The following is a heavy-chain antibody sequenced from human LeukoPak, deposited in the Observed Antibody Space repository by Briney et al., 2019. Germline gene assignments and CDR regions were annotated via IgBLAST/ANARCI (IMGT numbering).Heavy chain of an antibody. J-gene: IGHJ4*02. CDR3: ARLRYCSGGSCYRFLDY. V-gene: IGHV1-2*04. Sequence: GASVKVSCKASGYTFTGYYMHWVRQAPGQGLEWMGWINPNSGGTNYAQKFQGWVTMTRDTSISTAYMELSRLRSDDTAVYYCARLRYCSGGSCYRFLDYWGQGTLVTVSS. D-gene: IGHD2-15*01. CDR2: INPNSGGT. CDR1: GYTFTGYY.